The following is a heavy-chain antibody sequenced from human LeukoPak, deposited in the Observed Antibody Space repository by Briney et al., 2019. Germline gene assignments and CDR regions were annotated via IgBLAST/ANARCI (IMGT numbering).Heavy chain of an antibody. CDR3: ARHGHYCGGDCYLDY. Sequence: PSETLSLTCTVSGGSISSSNYYWGWIRQPPGKGLEWIGSIHYSGSTYYNPFLKSRVTISVDTSKNQFSLKLISVTAADTAVYYCARHGHYCGGDCYLDYWGQGTLVTVSS. CDR1: GGSISSSNYY. CDR2: IHYSGST. D-gene: IGHD2-21*02. J-gene: IGHJ4*02. V-gene: IGHV4-39*01.